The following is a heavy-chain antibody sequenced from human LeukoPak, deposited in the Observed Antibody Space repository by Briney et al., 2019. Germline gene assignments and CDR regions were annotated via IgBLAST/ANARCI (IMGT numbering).Heavy chain of an antibody. CDR1: GFTFSSYA. Sequence: PGGSLRLSCAASGFTFSSYAMSWVRQAPGKGLEWVSAISGSGGSTYYADSVQGRFTISRDNSKNTLYLQMNSLRAEDTAVYYCAKEQYYDFWSGTDRRFDYWGQGTLVTVSS. V-gene: IGHV3-23*01. J-gene: IGHJ4*02. CDR3: AKEQYYDFWSGTDRRFDY. D-gene: IGHD3-3*01. CDR2: ISGSGGST.